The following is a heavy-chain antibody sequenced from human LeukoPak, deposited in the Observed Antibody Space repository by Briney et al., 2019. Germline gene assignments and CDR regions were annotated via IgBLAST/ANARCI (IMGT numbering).Heavy chain of an antibody. CDR1: GFAFSTFA. V-gene: IGHV3-23*01. CDR3: TKELHVAVAVADYYYFYMDA. D-gene: IGHD6-19*01. Sequence: GGSLRLSCAASGFAFSTFALGWVRQCPGKGLEWLSTINGGGNTTFYSDSVKGRFTISRDNSKNTLYLHMDTLRPDDTAIYYCTKELHVAVAVADYYYFYMDAWGRGTAVTVSS. CDR2: INGGGNTT. J-gene: IGHJ6*03.